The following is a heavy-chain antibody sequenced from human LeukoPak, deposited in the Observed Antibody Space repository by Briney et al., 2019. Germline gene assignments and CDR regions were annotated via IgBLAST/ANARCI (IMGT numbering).Heavy chain of an antibody. V-gene: IGHV3-66*01. Sequence: GGSLRLSCAASGFTVSSNYMSWVRQAPGKGLEWVSVIYSGGSTYYADSVKGRFIISRDNSKNTLYLQMNSLRVGDTAIYYCAREEYQVLLDWGQGILVTVAS. J-gene: IGHJ4*02. CDR1: GFTVSSNY. CDR2: IYSGGST. D-gene: IGHD2-15*01. CDR3: AREEYQVLLD.